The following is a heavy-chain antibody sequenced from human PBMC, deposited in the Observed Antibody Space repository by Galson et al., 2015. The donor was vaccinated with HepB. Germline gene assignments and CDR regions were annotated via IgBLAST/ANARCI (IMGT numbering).Heavy chain of an antibody. J-gene: IGHJ4*02. CDR1: GGTFSSYA. V-gene: IGHV1-69*13. CDR2: IIPIFGTA. CDR3: ARDTQSKYYGGVGSFGRYFDY. D-gene: IGHD4-23*01. Sequence: SVKVSCKASGGTFSSYAISWVRQAPGQGLEWMGGIIPIFGTANYAQKFQGRVTITADESTSTAYMELSSLRSEDTAVYYCARDTQSKYYGGVGSFGRYFDYWGQGTLVTVSS.